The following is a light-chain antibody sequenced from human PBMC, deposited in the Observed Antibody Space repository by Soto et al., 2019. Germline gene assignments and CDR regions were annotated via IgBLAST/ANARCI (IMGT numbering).Light chain of an antibody. J-gene: IGKJ4*01. V-gene: IGKV3-11*01. CDR2: DAS. CDR3: QQRSNWPPLT. CDR1: QSVSSY. Sequence: EIVLTQSPATLSLSPGERATLSCRASQSVSSYLAWYQQKPGQAPRLLIYDASNRATGIPARFSGSGSGTNFTLTISRLRPEDFAVYYRQQRSNWPPLTFGRGTKVEIK.